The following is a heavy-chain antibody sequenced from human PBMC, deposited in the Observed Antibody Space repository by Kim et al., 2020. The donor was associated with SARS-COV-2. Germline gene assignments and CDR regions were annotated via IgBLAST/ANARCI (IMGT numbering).Heavy chain of an antibody. CDR2: K. CDR3: ARGSTTNDFDI. D-gene: IGHD1-1*01. J-gene: IGHJ3*02. V-gene: IGHV3-30*07. Sequence: KYYADYVKSRFAISRDKSKNTLYLKMNSLRAEDTAVYYCARGSTTNDFDIWGQGTMVTVSS.